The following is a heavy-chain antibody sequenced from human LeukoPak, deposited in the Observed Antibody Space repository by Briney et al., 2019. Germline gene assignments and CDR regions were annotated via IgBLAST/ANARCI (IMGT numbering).Heavy chain of an antibody. CDR2: IYYSGST. V-gene: IGHV4-59*08. D-gene: IGHD1-26*01. J-gene: IGHJ4*02. Sequence: SETLSLTRTVSGGSISSYYWSSIRQPPGKGLEWIGYIYYSGSTNYNPSLKSRVTISVDTSKNQFSLKLSSVTAADTAVYYCARHRGGSYYENIYFDYWGRGTLVTVSS. CDR1: GGSISSYY. CDR3: ARHRGGSYYENIYFDY.